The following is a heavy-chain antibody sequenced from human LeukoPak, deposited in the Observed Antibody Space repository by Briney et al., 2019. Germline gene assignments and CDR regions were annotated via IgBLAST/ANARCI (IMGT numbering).Heavy chain of an antibody. CDR2: IKQDGSKK. V-gene: IGHV3-7*03. D-gene: IGHD3-16*01. CDR1: GFTFSSYA. Sequence: GGSLRLSCAASGFTFSSYAMTWVRQAPGKGLEWVANIKQDGSKKSYVDSVKGRFTISRDNAKNSLYLQMSNFRAEDTAVYFCARGGGLDVWGQGATVTVSS. J-gene: IGHJ6*02. CDR3: ARGGGLDV.